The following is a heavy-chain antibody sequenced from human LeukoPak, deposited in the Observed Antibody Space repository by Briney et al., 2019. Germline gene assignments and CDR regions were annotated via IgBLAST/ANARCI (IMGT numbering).Heavy chain of an antibody. V-gene: IGHV3-23*01. CDR1: GFTFSSYA. CDR3: ARERWFGSFDY. Sequence: GGSLRLSCAASGFTFSSYAMSWVRQAPGKGLEWVSAISGSGESTYYADSVKGRFTISRDNSKNTLYLQMNSLRVEDTAVYYCARERWFGSFDYWGQGTLVTASS. J-gene: IGHJ4*02. D-gene: IGHD3-10*01. CDR2: ISGSGEST.